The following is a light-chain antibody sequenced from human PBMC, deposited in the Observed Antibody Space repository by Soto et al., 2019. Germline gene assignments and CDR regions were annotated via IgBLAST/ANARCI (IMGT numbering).Light chain of an antibody. CDR2: DAS. CDR3: QQRRNWPKLT. CDR1: QSVSSY. J-gene: IGKJ4*01. Sequence: EIVLTQSPATLSLSPGERATLSCRASQSVSSYLAWYQQKPGQAPRLLIYDASNRATGIPARFSGSGYGTDFTLTISSLEPEDFAVYYCQQRRNWPKLTFGGGTKVDIK. V-gene: IGKV3-11*01.